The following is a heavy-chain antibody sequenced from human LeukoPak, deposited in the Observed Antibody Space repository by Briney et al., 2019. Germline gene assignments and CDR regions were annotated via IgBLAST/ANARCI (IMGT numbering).Heavy chain of an antibody. V-gene: IGHV1-18*04. CDR3: ARDLPGMVTTNFDY. D-gene: IGHD4-17*01. CDR2: ISANNGNT. CDR1: GYSFTNYF. J-gene: IGHJ4*02. Sequence: GASVKVSCKASGYSFTNYFIHWVRQAPRQGLEWMGWISANNGNTNYAQKLQGRVTMTTDTSTSTAYMELRSLRSDDTAVYYCARDLPGMVTTNFDYWGQGTLVTVSS.